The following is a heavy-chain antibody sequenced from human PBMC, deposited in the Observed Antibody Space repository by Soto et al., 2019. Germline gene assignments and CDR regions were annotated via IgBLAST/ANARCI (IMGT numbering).Heavy chain of an antibody. CDR2: IYYSGST. V-gene: IGHV4-31*03. Sequence: QVQLQESGPGLVKPSQTLSLTCTVSGGSISSGGYYWSWIRQHPGKGLEWIGYIYYSGSTYYNPSLKSRVTISVDTSKNQFSLKLSSVTAADTPVYYCAREWVVAKGNWFDPWGQGTLVTVSS. D-gene: IGHD2-15*01. J-gene: IGHJ5*02. CDR3: AREWVVAKGNWFDP. CDR1: GGSISSGGYY.